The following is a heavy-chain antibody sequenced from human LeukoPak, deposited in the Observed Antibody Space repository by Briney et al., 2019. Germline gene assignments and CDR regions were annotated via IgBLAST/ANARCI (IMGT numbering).Heavy chain of an antibody. CDR3: AREGVVRTSTVEY. V-gene: IGHV3-7*01. Sequence: PGGSLRLSCAASGFTFSSYWMSWVRQAPGKGLEWVANIKQDGSEKYYVDSVKGRFTISRDNTKNSLYLLMNSLRAEDTAVYYCAREGVVRTSTVEYWGQGTLVIVSS. J-gene: IGHJ4*02. CDR2: IKQDGSEK. D-gene: IGHD1-26*01. CDR1: GFTFSSYW.